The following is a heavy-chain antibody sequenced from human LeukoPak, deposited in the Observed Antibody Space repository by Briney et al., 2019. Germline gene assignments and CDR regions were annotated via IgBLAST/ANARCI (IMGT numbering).Heavy chain of an antibody. D-gene: IGHD3-10*01. CDR2: IKSKTDGGTT. CDR1: GFTFSNAW. V-gene: IGHV3-15*01. J-gene: IGHJ4*02. CDR3: TTQRSRITMVRGVIRSDH. Sequence: AGGSLRLSCAASGFTFSNAWMSWVRQGPGKGLEWVGRIKSKTDGGTTDYAAHVKGRFTISRDDSKNTLYLQMNSLKTEDTAVYYCTTQRSRITMVRGVIRSDHWGQGTLVTVSS.